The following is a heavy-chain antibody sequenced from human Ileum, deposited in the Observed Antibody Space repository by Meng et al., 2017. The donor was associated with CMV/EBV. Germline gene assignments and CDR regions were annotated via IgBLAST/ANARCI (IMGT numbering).Heavy chain of an antibody. CDR2: IYYSVST. V-gene: IGHV4-30-4*08. J-gene: IGHJ4*02. CDR3: ARQTYGGNSREYYFDY. Sequence: VPLQESGPILVKPSQTLSLTCIVSGGSISSGDYYWSWLRQPPGKGLEWIGYIYYSVSTYYNPSLKSRLTISLDTSKNQFSLKLSSVTAADTGVYYCARQTYGGNSREYYFDYWGQGTLVTVSS. CDR1: GGSISSGDYY. D-gene: IGHD4-23*01.